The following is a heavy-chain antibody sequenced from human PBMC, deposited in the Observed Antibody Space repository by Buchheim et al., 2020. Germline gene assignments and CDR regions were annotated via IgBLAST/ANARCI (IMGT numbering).Heavy chain of an antibody. Sequence: QVQLVQSGAEVKKPGASVKVSCKASGYTFTSYYMHWVRQAPGQGLEWMGIINPSGGSKSYAQKFQGRVTMTRDTSTSTVYMELSSLRSEDTAVYYCARDQGRITIFGVDKRGFDYWGQGTL. V-gene: IGHV1-46*01. CDR2: INPSGGSK. D-gene: IGHD3-3*01. CDR3: ARDQGRITIFGVDKRGFDY. J-gene: IGHJ4*02. CDR1: GYTFTSYY.